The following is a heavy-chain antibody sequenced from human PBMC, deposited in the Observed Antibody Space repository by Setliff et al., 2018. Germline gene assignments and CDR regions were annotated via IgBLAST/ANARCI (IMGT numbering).Heavy chain of an antibody. D-gene: IGHD6-19*01. Sequence: SETLSLTCAVSGGSISSGGYSWSWIRQPPGKGLEWIGYIYHSGSTYYNPSLKSRVTISVDRSKNQFSLKLSSVTAADTAVYYCAREVAGTYHYFDPWGQGTLVTVSS. CDR2: IYHSGST. V-gene: IGHV4-30-2*01. CDR3: AREVAGTYHYFDP. J-gene: IGHJ5*02. CDR1: GGSISSGGYS.